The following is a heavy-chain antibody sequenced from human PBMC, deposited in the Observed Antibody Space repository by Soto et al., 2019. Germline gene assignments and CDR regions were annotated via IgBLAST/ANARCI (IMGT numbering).Heavy chain of an antibody. Sequence: QVQLVESGGGVVQPGRSLRLSCAASGLTFSSYAMHWVRQAPGKGLEWVVVVSYDGSNKYYADSVKGRFTISRDNSKNTLYLQMNSLRSDDTAVYYCVREVVAPCDHYYGLDVWGQGTTVTVSS. J-gene: IGHJ6*02. CDR1: GLTFSSYA. V-gene: IGHV3-30-3*01. D-gene: IGHD2-15*01. CDR3: VREVVAPCDHYYGLDV. CDR2: VSYDGSNK.